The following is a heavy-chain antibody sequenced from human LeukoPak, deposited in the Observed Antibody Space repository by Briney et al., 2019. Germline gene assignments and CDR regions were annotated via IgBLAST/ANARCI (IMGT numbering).Heavy chain of an antibody. CDR3: ARDIHRCSSTSYPGNAFDI. CDR1: GGSISSYY. J-gene: IGHJ3*02. V-gene: IGHV4-59*01. Sequence: NPSETLSLTCTVSGGSISSYYWSWLRQPPGKGLEWIGYIYYSGSTNYNPSLKSRVTISVDTSKNQFSLKLSSVTAADTAVYYCARDIHRCSSTSYPGNAFDIWGQGTMVTVSS. CDR2: IYYSGST. D-gene: IGHD2-2*01.